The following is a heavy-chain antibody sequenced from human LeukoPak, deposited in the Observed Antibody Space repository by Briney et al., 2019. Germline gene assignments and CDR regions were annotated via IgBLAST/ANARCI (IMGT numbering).Heavy chain of an antibody. J-gene: IGHJ5*02. D-gene: IGHD2-21*01. CDR2: IYTSGST. V-gene: IGHV4-61*02. Sequence: SQTLSLTCTVSGGSISSGSYYWSWIRQPAGKGLEWIGRIYTSGSTNYNPSLKSRVTISVDTSKNQFSLKLSSVTAADTAVYYCARETPGKVFPSGLAWGQGTLVTVSS. CDR1: GGSISSGSYY. CDR3: ARETPGKVFPSGLA.